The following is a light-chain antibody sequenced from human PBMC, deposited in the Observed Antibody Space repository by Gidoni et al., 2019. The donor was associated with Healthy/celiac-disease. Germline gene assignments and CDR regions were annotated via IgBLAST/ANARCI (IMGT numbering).Light chain of an antibody. CDR3: QESYSTPHT. V-gene: IGKV1-39*01. Sequence: DIQMTPSPSSLSASVGDRVTITCRASQSISSYLNWYQQKPGKAPKLLIYAASSLQSGVPSRFSGSGSGTDFNLTISSLQPEDFATYYCQESYSTPHTFGGGTKVEIK. J-gene: IGKJ4*01. CDR1: QSISSY. CDR2: AAS.